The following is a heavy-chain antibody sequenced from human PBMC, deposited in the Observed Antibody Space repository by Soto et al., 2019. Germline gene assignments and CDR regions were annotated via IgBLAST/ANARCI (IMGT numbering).Heavy chain of an antibody. D-gene: IGHD2-2*01. V-gene: IGHV3-23*01. J-gene: IGHJ1*01. CDR3: AKDRLVVPAAIAPEFLH. CDR1: GFTFSSFA. Sequence: GGSLSLSCAAPGFTFSSFAMSWVRQAPGKGLEWVTLISGNGGSTYYADSVKGRFTISRDNSRNTLYLQMNSLRAEDTAAYHCAKDRLVVPAAIAPEFLHWGQGTLVTVSS. CDR2: ISGNGGST.